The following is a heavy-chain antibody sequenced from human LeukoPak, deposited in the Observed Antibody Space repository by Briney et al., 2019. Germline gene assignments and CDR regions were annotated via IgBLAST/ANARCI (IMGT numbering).Heavy chain of an antibody. D-gene: IGHD2-2*01. J-gene: IGHJ3*02. CDR3: ARDGSRVPNPYCCSTSCHDAFDI. CDR2: IIPIFGTA. CDR1: GGTFSSYA. Sequence: SVKVSCKASGGTFSSYAISWVRQAPGQGLEWMGGIIPIFGTANYAQKFQGRVTITADESTSTAYMELSSLRSEDTAVYYCARDGSRVPNPYCCSTSCHDAFDIWGQGTMVTVSS. V-gene: IGHV1-69*13.